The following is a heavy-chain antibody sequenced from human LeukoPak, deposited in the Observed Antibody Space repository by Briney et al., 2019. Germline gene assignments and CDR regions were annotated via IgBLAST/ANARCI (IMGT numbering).Heavy chain of an antibody. CDR1: GFTFSTYG. Sequence: GGSLRLSCAASGFTFSTYGMSWVRQAPGKGLEWVSVISGSGGNTYYADSVKGRFTISRDNSKNTLYLQMNSLRAEDTAVYYCAKDRWEWLLALDYWGQGTLVTVSS. CDR2: ISGSGGNT. CDR3: AKDRWEWLLALDY. V-gene: IGHV3-23*01. D-gene: IGHD3-3*01. J-gene: IGHJ4*02.